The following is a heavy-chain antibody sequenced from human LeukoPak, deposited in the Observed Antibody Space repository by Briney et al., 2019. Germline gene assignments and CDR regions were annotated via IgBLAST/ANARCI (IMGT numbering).Heavy chain of an antibody. CDR1: GFTFSSYS. CDR2: ISSSSSYI. CDR3: ARDSYVVGPFQH. D-gene: IGHD2-21*01. V-gene: IGHV3-21*01. J-gene: IGHJ1*01. Sequence: GGSLRLSCAASGFTFSSYSMNWVRQAPGKGLEWVSSISSSSSYIYYADSVKGRFTISRDNAKNSLYLQVNSLRAEDTAVYYCARDSYVVGPFQHWGQGTLVTVSS.